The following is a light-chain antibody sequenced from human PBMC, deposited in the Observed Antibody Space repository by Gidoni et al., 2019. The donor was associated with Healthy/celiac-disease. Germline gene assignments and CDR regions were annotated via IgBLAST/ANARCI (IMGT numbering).Light chain of an antibody. CDR1: QSVSSY. J-gene: IGKJ4*01. Sequence: EIALTQSPAPLSLSPGERATLSCRASQSVSSYLAWYHQKPGQAPRLLIYDASNRATGIPARFSGSGSGTDFTLTISSLEPEDFAVYYCQQRSNWPGLTFGGGTKVEIK. CDR2: DAS. V-gene: IGKV3-11*01. CDR3: QQRSNWPGLT.